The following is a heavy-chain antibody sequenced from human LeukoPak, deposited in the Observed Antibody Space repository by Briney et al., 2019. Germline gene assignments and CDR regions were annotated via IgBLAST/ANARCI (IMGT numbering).Heavy chain of an antibody. CDR1: GGSISGYY. CDR2: IYSSGNT. Sequence: PSETLSLTCTVSGGSISGYYWSWIRQPAGKGLEWIGRIYSSGNTNYHPSLKSRVTISIDTSKNQASLKLTSVTAADTAVYYCARTSTIFGVVISYYFDYWGQGTLVTVSP. D-gene: IGHD3-3*01. J-gene: IGHJ4*02. V-gene: IGHV4-4*07. CDR3: ARTSTIFGVVISYYFDY.